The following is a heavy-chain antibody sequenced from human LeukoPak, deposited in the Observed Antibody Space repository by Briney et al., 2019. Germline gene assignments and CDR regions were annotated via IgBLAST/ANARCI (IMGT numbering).Heavy chain of an antibody. CDR2: IYYSGST. J-gene: IGHJ5*02. CDR3: ARSYNWIPYFDP. Sequence: SETLSLTCTVSGGSISSYYWSWIRQPPGKGLEWIGYIYYSGSTNYNPSLKSRVTISVDTSKNQFSLKLSSVTAADTAVYYCARSYNWIPYFDPWGQGTLVTVSS. CDR1: GGSISSYY. V-gene: IGHV4-59*01. D-gene: IGHD1-20*01.